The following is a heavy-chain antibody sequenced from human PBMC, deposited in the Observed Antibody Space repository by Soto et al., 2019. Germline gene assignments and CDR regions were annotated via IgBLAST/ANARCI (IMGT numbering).Heavy chain of an antibody. Sequence: QVQLVQSGAEVKKPGSSVKVSCKASGGTFSSYAISWVRQAPGQGLEWMGGIIPIFGTANYAQKLQGRVKIAADESTSTAYMVLSILRSEDTAVYYCARLLHGYSPVFDYWGQGPLITVSS. V-gene: IGHV1-69*12. J-gene: IGHJ4*02. CDR2: IIPIFGTA. CDR1: GGTFSSYA. CDR3: ARLLHGYSPVFDY. D-gene: IGHD5-18*01.